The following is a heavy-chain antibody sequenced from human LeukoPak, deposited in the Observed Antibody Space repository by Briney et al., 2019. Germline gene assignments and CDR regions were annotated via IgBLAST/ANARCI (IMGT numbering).Heavy chain of an antibody. V-gene: IGHV1-18*04. CDR3: ARGGLGYCSAGSCPANWFDP. J-gene: IGHJ5*02. D-gene: IGHD2-15*01. CDR1: GYTFTNHG. Sequence: ASVKVSCKASGYTFTNHGITWVRQAPGQGLEWMGWISPYNGNTYYAQNLQGRVTMTTDTSTSTAYMELRSLRSDDTAVYYCARGGLGYCSAGSCPANWFDPWGQGTLVTVSS. CDR2: ISPYNGNT.